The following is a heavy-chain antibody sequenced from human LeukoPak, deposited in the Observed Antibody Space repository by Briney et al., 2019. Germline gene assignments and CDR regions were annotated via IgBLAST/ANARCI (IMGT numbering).Heavy chain of an antibody. CDR2: ISSSSSYI. V-gene: IGHV3-21*01. D-gene: IGHD3-22*01. CDR3: ARVDSSGYLDY. CDR1: GFTFSNFG. Sequence: GGSLRLSCAASGFTFSNFGMHWVRQAPGKGLEWVSSISSSSSYIYYADSVKGRFTISRDNAKNSLYLQMNSLRAEDTAVYYCARVDSSGYLDYWGQGTLVTVSS. J-gene: IGHJ4*02.